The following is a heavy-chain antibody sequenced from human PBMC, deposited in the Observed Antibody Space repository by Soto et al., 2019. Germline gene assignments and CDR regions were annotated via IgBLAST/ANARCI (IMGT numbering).Heavy chain of an antibody. V-gene: IGHV3-30*18. CDR1: GFTFSSYG. CDR3: AKYIVATTKKLVD. Sequence: QVQLVESGGGVVQPGRSLRLSCAASGFTFSSYGMHWVRQAPGKGLEWVAVISYDGSNKYYADSVKGRFTISRDTSKNTLYLQMNSLRAEDTAVYYCAKYIVATTKKLVDWGQGTLVTVSS. CDR2: ISYDGSNK. D-gene: IGHD5-12*01. J-gene: IGHJ4*02.